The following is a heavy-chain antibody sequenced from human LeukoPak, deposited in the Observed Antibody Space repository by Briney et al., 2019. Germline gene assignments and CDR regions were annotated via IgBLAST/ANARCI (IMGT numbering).Heavy chain of an antibody. CDR1: GYTFTTYG. CDR3: ARGKGARDY. V-gene: IGHV1-18*01. CDR2: ISAYNGDT. J-gene: IGHJ4*02. Sequence: ASVKVSRKASGYTFTTYGITWVRQAPGQGLEWMGWISAYNGDTNYAQNVQGRVTMTTDTSTTTAYMELRSLRSDDTAVYYCARGKGARDYWGQGTLVTVSS.